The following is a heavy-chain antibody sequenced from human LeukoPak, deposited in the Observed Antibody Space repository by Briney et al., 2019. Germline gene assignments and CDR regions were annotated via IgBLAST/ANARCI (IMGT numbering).Heavy chain of an antibody. CDR2: ISSRSSYI. CDR3: AREGTGTNTLDY. Sequence: PGGSLRLSCAASGFTFSSYSMNWVRQAPGKGLEWVSSISSRSSYIYYADSVKGRFTLSRDNAKNSLHLQMNSLRAEDTAVYYCAREGTGTNTLDYWGQGTLVTVSS. V-gene: IGHV3-21*01. CDR1: GFTFSSYS. D-gene: IGHD1-7*01. J-gene: IGHJ4*02.